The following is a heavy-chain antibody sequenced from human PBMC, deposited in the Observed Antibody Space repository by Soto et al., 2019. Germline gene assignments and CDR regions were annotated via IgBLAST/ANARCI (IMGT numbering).Heavy chain of an antibody. CDR2: INAGNGNT. J-gene: IGHJ4*02. V-gene: IGHV1-3*01. D-gene: IGHD3-16*02. CDR3: ARSAVSPFGGLIGPFDY. Sequence: GASVKVSCKASGYTFTDYAIHWVRQAPGQRLEWMGWINAGNGNTKSSQKFQGRVTITRDTSASTAYMELSSLRSEDTAVYYCARSAVSPFGGLIGPFDYWGQGNLVTVSS. CDR1: GYTFTDYA.